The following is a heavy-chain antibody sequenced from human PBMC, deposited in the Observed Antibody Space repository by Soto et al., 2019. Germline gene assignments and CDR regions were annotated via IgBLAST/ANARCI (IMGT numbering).Heavy chain of an antibody. D-gene: IGHD4-17*01. J-gene: IGHJ6*02. Sequence: QVQLQESGPGLVKPSQTLSLTCTVSGGSISSGGYYWSWIRQHPGKGLEWIGYIYYSGSTYYNPSLNSRVTIAVDTSKNQFSLKLSSVTAADTAVYYCARAYRMLRSYYGMDVWGQGTTVTVSS. CDR1: GGSISSGGYY. CDR2: IYYSGST. CDR3: ARAYRMLRSYYGMDV. V-gene: IGHV4-31*03.